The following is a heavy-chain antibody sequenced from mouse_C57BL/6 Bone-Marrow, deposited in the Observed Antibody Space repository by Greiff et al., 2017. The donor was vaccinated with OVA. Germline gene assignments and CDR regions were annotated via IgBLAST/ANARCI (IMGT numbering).Heavy chain of an antibody. CDR3: ARSEDGYYLFAY. CDR1: GFTFSSYA. D-gene: IGHD2-3*01. CDR2: ISDGGSYT. V-gene: IGHV5-4*01. Sequence: EVQRVESGGGLVKPGGSLKLSCAASGFTFSSYAMSWVRQTPEKRLEWVATISDGGSYTYYPDNVKGRFTISRDNAKNNLYLQMSHLKSEDTAMYYCARSEDGYYLFAYWGQGTLVTVSA. J-gene: IGHJ3*01.